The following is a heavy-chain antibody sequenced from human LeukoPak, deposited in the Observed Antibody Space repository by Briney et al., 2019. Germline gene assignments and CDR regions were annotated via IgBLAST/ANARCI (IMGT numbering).Heavy chain of an antibody. CDR1: GGSIGTYH. Sequence: SETLSLTCSVSGGSIGTYHWSWIRQPPGKGLEWIGYIYYSGSTDYNPPLKSRVTISVDTSKNQFSLRLSSVTAADTAVYYCARHVGPYSPAGYWGQGTLVTVSS. V-gene: IGHV4-59*08. CDR2: IYYSGST. J-gene: IGHJ4*02. CDR3: ARHVGPYSPAGY. D-gene: IGHD2-15*01.